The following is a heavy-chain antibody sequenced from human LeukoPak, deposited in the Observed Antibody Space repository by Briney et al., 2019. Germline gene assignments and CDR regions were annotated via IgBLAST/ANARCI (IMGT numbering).Heavy chain of an antibody. CDR3: TRHPGLRSVAGWTWFDP. J-gene: IGHJ5*02. V-gene: IGHV3-73*01. CDR2: IRSKANSYAT. CDR1: GFTFSGSA. Sequence: GGSLRLSCAASGFTFSGSAMQWVRQASGKGLEWVGRIRSKANSYATAYAASVKGRFTISRDDSKNTAYLQMNSLKTEDTAVYYCTRHPGLRSVAGWTWFDPWGQGTLVTVSS. D-gene: IGHD6-19*01.